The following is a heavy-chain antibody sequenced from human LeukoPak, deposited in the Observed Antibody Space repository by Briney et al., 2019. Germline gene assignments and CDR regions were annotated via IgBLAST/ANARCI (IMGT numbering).Heavy chain of an antibody. J-gene: IGHJ4*02. CDR1: GFTFSSYA. V-gene: IGHV3-23*01. Sequence: GWSLRLSCAASGFTFSSYAMSWVRQAPGKGLEWVSAISGSGGNTYYADSVKGRFTISRDNSKNTRYLQMNSLRAEDTAVYYCAKYHYYDSRGAFDYWGQGTLATVPS. D-gene: IGHD3-22*01. CDR3: AKYHYYDSRGAFDY. CDR2: ISGSGGNT.